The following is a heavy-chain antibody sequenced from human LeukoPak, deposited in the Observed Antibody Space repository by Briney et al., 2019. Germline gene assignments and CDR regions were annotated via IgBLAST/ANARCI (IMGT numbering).Heavy chain of an antibody. J-gene: IGHJ4*02. CDR1: GYTLTELS. V-gene: IGHV1-24*01. CDR2: FDPEDGET. D-gene: IGHD2-2*01. Sequence: ASVKVSCKVSGYTLTELSMHWVRQAPGKGLEWMGGFDPEDGETIYAQKFQGRVTMTEDTSTDTDYMELSGLRSEDTAVYYCATVFNFVPAANFDYWGQGTLVTVSS. CDR3: ATVFNFVPAANFDY.